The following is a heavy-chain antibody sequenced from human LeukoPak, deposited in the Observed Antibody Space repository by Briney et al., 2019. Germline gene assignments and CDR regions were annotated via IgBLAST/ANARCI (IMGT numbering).Heavy chain of an antibody. V-gene: IGHV1-69*04. CDR2: IIPILGIA. CDR3: ARGRVTTHHRYYYSYYGMDV. D-gene: IGHD2-21*02. J-gene: IGHJ6*02. CDR1: GGTFSSYA. Sequence: SVKVSCKASGGTFSSYAISWVRQAPGQGLEWMGRIIPILGIANYAQKFQGRVTMTRNTSISTAYMELSSLRSEDTAVYYCARGRVTTHHRYYYSYYGMDVWGQGTTVTVSS.